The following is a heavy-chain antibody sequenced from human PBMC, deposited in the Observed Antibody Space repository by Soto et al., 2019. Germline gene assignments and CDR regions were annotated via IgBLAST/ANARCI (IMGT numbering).Heavy chain of an antibody. CDR2: MNPNSGNT. CDR1: GYTFTSYD. J-gene: IGHJ6*03. Sequence: QVQLVQSGAEVKKPGASVKVSCKASGYTFTSYDINWVRQATGQGLEWMGWMNPNSGNTGNAQKFQGRVTLTRNTSISTAYMELSSLRSEDTAVYYCARGPGSWYYYYMDVWGKGTRVTVSS. CDR3: ARGPGSWYYYYMDV. V-gene: IGHV1-8*01. D-gene: IGHD6-13*01.